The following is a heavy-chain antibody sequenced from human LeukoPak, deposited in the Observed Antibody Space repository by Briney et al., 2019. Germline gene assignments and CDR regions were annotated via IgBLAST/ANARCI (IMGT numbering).Heavy chain of an antibody. CDR2: ISPNSGVT. CDR1: GYTFTDHY. Sequence: ASVKVSCKASGYTFTDHYLHWVRQAPGQGLEWMGWISPNSGVTSYAQKFQGRVSMTRDTSISTVYLEVNWLTSDDTAVYFCARERSTGFIDYWAQGTLVTVSS. D-gene: IGHD1-1*01. J-gene: IGHJ4*02. CDR3: ARERSTGFIDY. V-gene: IGHV1-2*02.